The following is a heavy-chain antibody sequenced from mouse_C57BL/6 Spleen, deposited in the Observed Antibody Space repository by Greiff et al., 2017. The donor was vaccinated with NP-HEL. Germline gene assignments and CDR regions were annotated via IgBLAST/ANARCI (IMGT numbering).Heavy chain of an antibody. J-gene: IGHJ2*01. Sequence: QVQLQQSGPELVKPGASVKISCKASGYSFTSYYIHWVKQRPGQGLEWIGWIYPGSGSTKYNEKFKGKATLTADTSSSTAYMQLSSLTSEDSAVYYCAATVVAYYFDYWGQGTTLTVSS. CDR1: GYSFTSYY. CDR2: IYPGSGST. V-gene: IGHV1-66*01. D-gene: IGHD1-1*01. CDR3: AATVVAYYFDY.